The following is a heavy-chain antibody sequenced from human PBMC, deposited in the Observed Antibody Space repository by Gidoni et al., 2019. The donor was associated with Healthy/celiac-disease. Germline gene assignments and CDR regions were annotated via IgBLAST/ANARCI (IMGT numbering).Heavy chain of an antibody. CDR1: GFTFSLHA. Sequence: EVQLLESGGGLVQPGGSLRLSCPASGFTFSLHALTCGRPAPGKGRGWVSAISGSGGSTYYADSVKGRFTISRDNSKNTLYLQMNSLRAEDTAVYYCAKDAAWPSGGLWGRGVRVFDYWGQGTLVTVSS. CDR3: AKDAAWPSGGLWGRGVRVFDY. D-gene: IGHD2-15*01. CDR2: ISGSGGST. V-gene: IGHV3-23*01. J-gene: IGHJ4*02.